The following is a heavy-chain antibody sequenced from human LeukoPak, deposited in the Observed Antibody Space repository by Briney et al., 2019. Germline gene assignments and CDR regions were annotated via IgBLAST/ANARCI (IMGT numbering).Heavy chain of an antibody. CDR2: IYYSKNT. CDR3: VSPRGFSYGYFDY. Sequence: SETLSLTCTVSGGSISSSSAYWGWIRQPPGKGLEWIGSIYYSKNTYYNPSLKSRVTISADTSKNPFSLTLGSVSATDTAVYYCVSPRGFSYGYFDYWGQGTLVTVSS. V-gene: IGHV4-39*01. D-gene: IGHD5-18*01. J-gene: IGHJ4*02. CDR1: GGSISSSSAY.